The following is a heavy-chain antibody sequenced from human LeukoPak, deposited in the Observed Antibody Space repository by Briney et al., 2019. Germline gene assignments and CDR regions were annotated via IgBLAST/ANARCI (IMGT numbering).Heavy chain of an antibody. CDR3: ARDDAATVTNYYYYGMDV. CDR1: GFTFSDYY. V-gene: IGHV3-11*01. D-gene: IGHD4-17*01. CDR2: ISSSGSTI. Sequence: SGGSPRLSCAASGFTFSDYYMSWIRQAPGKGLEWVSYISSSGSTIYYADSVKGRFTISRDNAKNSLYLQMNSLRAEDTAVYYCARDDAATVTNYYYYGMDVWGQGTTVTVSS. J-gene: IGHJ6*02.